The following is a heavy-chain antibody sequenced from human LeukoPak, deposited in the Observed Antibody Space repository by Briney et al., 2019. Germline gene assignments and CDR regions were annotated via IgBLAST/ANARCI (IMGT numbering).Heavy chain of an antibody. V-gene: IGHV1-2*02. CDR1: GYTFTGYY. CDR2: INPNSGGT. J-gene: IGHJ6*02. D-gene: IGHD3-22*01. Sequence: ASVKVSCKASGYTFTGYYMHWVRQAPGQGLEWMGWINPNSGGTNYAQKFQGRVTMTRDPSISTAYMELSRLRSDDTAVYYCARDFYYDSSGYQALGGMDVWGQGTTVTVSS. CDR3: ARDFYYDSSGYQALGGMDV.